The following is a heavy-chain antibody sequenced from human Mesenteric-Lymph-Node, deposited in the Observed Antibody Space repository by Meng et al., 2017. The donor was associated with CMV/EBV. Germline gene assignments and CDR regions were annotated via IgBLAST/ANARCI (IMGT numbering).Heavy chain of an antibody. V-gene: IGHV4-34*01. CDR1: VGSFSGYY. D-gene: IGHD2-15*01. CDR3: ARGSDIPVNNY. J-gene: IGHJ4*02. CDR2: INHSGVP. Sequence: QVQLQQWGAGRFKPSETLSLTCAVYVGSFSGYYWSWIRQSPGKGLEWIGEINHSGVPNYNPSLKSRVTISLDRSKNQFPLKLSSVTAEDTAVYYCARGSDIPVNNYWGQGTLVTISS.